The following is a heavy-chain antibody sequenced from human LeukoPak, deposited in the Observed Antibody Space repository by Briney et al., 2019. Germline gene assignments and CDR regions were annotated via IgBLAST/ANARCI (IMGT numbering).Heavy chain of an antibody. CDR2: IYYSGST. Sequence: SETLSLTCTVSGGSISSGGYSWSWIRQHPGKGLEWIGYIYYSGSTYYNPSLKSRVTISVDASKNQFSLKLSSVTAADTAMYYCARSSGYNYRLDAFDIWGRGTMVTVSS. CDR3: ARSSGYNYRLDAFDI. V-gene: IGHV4-31*03. J-gene: IGHJ3*02. CDR1: GGSISSGGYS. D-gene: IGHD5-12*01.